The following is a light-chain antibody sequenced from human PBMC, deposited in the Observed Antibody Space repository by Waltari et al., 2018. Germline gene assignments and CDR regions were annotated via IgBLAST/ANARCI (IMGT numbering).Light chain of an antibody. CDR1: SSDVGGYNY. V-gene: IGLV2-8*01. CDR2: EVS. CDR3: SSYGGSNNMI. Sequence: QSALTQPPSASGSPGQSVTISCTGTSSDVGGYNYVYWYQQHPGKAPKLMIYEVSKRPSGVPDRFSGSKSGNTASLTVSGLQAEDEADYYCSSYGGSNNMIFGGGTKLTVL. J-gene: IGLJ2*01.